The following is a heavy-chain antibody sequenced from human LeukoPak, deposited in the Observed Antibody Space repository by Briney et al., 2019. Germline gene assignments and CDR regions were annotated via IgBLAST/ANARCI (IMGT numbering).Heavy chain of an antibody. D-gene: IGHD5-18*01. CDR1: GYSFTSYW. CDR2: IYPGDSDT. CDR3: ARQGYSYGYFIDY. V-gene: IGHV5-51*01. J-gene: IGHJ4*02. Sequence: GESLKISCKDSGYSFTSYWIGWVRQMPGKGLEWMGIIYPGDSDTRYSPSFQGQVTISADKSISTAYLQWSSLKASDTAMYYCARQGYSYGYFIDYWGQGTLVTVSS.